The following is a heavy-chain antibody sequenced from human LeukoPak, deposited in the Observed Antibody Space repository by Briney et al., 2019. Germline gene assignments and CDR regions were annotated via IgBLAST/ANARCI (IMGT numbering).Heavy chain of an antibody. J-gene: IGHJ4*02. V-gene: IGHV1-2*04. D-gene: IGHD3-22*01. CDR3: ARGLSRDSSGYYGY. Sequence: ASVKVSCKASGYTFTAYYMHWVRQAPGQVLEWMGWINPNSGGTNYAQKFQGWVTMTRDTSISTAYMELSRLRSDDTAVYYCARGLSRDSSGYYGYWGQGTLVTVSS. CDR1: GYTFTAYY. CDR2: INPNSGGT.